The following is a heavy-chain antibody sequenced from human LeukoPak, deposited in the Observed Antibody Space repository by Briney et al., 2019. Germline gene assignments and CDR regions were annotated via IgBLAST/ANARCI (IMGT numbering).Heavy chain of an antibody. V-gene: IGHV1-2*02. J-gene: IGHJ5*02. CDR3: ARAPGSVSP. CDR2: INPSSGGT. D-gene: IGHD1-26*01. Sequence: ASVKVSCKASGYTFTGYYIHWVRQAPGQGLEWMGWINPSSGGTNYAQKFQGRVTMTRDTSISTAYMELNWLASDDTAVYYCARAPGSVSPWGQGTLVTVSS. CDR1: GYTFTGYY.